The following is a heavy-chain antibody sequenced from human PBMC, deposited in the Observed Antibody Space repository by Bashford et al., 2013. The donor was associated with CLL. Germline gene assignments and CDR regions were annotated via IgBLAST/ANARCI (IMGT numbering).Heavy chain of an antibody. D-gene: IGHD4-17*01. V-gene: IGHV2-5*02. J-gene: IGHJ4*02. CDR1: GFSLGNARMG. Sequence: SGPTLVKPTETLTLTCTVSGFSLGNARMGVTWIRQPPGKALEWLALIYWDDDKRYSPSLKSRLTITKDTSKNQVVLTMTNMDPVDTATYYCAHSMNGDYVYWGQGTLVTVSS. CDR3: AHSMNGDYVY. CDR2: IYWDDDK.